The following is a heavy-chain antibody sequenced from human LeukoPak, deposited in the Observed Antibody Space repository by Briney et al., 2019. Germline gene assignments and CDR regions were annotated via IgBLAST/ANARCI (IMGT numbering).Heavy chain of an antibody. J-gene: IGHJ6*02. CDR2: INSDGSIT. Sequence: SGGSLRLSCAASGFTFTTYWMRWVRQAPGKGLVWVSHINSDGSITSYADSVKGRFTISRDNAKNSLYLQMNSLRAEDTAVYYCARDGIVVVVAATGYYYGMDVWGQGTTVTVSS. CDR1: GFTFTTYW. D-gene: IGHD2-15*01. V-gene: IGHV3-74*01. CDR3: ARDGIVVVVAATGYYYGMDV.